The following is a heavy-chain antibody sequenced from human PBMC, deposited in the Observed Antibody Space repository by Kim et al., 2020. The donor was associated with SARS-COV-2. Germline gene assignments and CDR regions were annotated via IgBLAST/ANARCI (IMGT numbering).Heavy chain of an antibody. CDR2: IYPGDSDT. CDR1: GYSFTSYW. J-gene: IGHJ6*02. CDR3: ARHVGLLWFGELSGTGSMDV. Sequence: GESLKISCKGSGYSFTSYWIGWVRQMPGKGLEWMGIIYPGDSDTRYSPSFQGQVTISADKSISTAYLQWSSLKASDTAMYYCARHVGLLWFGELSGTGSMDVWGQGTTVTVYS. D-gene: IGHD3-10*01. V-gene: IGHV5-51*01.